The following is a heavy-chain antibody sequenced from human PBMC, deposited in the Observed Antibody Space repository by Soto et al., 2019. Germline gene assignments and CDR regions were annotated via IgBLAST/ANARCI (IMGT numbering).Heavy chain of an antibody. CDR2: ISAHNGNT. CDR1: GYAFTTYG. V-gene: IGHV1-18*01. J-gene: IGHJ4*02. Sequence: QVHLVQSGAEAKKPGASVKVSCKGSGYAFTTYGITWVRQAPGQGLERMGWISAHNGNTNYAQKLQGSVTVTRDTSRITAYMELRCLGSDDTAVYYCARGGYGDYWGQGALVTVSS. CDR3: ARGGYGDY. D-gene: IGHD1-1*01.